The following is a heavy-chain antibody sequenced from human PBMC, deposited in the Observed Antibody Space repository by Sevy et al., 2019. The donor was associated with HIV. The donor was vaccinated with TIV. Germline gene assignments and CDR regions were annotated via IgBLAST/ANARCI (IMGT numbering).Heavy chain of an antibody. CDR2: LIGSGTST. V-gene: IGHV3-23*01. Sequence: GGSLRLSCAASGFTFSNYAMSWVRQAPGKGLEWVSSLIGSGTSTYYADSVKGRFTISRDNSKNTLYLHMNSLRVEDTDVYYCAKNPAVGYYYYMDVWGKGTTVTVSS. CDR1: GFTFSNYA. J-gene: IGHJ6*03. D-gene: IGHD1-26*01. CDR3: AKNPAVGYYYYMDV.